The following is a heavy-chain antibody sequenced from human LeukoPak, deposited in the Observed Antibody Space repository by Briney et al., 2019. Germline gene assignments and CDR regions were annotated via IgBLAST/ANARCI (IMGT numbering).Heavy chain of an antibody. CDR2: VDSDGTST. V-gene: IGHV3-74*01. D-gene: IGHD3-22*01. CDR1: GFTFSNYL. Sequence: LTGGSPRLSCAASGFTFSNYLMHWVRQAPGKGLVWVSRVDSDGTSTYYADSVKGRFSISGDDAKNTLYLQMNSLRAEDTAIYYCGRSYYDSSGCAILFDRWGQGTLVTVSS. J-gene: IGHJ4*02. CDR3: GRSYYDSSGCAILFDR.